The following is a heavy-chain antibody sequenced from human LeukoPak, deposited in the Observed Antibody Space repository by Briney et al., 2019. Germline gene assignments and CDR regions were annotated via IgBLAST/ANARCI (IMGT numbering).Heavy chain of an antibody. Sequence: PSETLSLTCTVSGGSISSGDYYWSWIRQPPGKGLEWIGYIHYSGSTYYNPSLKSRVTISVDTSKNQFSLKLSSVTAADTAVYYCASLDSSGYWFDPWGQGTLVTVSS. V-gene: IGHV4-30-4*01. J-gene: IGHJ5*02. CDR2: IHYSGST. CDR3: ASLDSSGYWFDP. CDR1: GGSISSGDYY. D-gene: IGHD6-19*01.